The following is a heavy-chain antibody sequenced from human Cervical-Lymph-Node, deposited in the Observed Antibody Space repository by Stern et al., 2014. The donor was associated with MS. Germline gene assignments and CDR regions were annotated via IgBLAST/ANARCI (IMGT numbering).Heavy chain of an antibody. Sequence: QVQLVESGAEAKAPGASMKVSCRASGYIFTDYYLHWVRQAPGQGLEWLGWINPNSGGTNYAQNFQGRVTMTRDTSISTAYMELRWLGYADKAVYYCARGSGTAYDLRGDYWGQGTLVTVSS. CDR1: GYIFTDYY. D-gene: IGHD3-3*01. CDR2: INPNSGGT. CDR3: ARGSGTAYDLRGDY. V-gene: IGHV1-2*02. J-gene: IGHJ4*01.